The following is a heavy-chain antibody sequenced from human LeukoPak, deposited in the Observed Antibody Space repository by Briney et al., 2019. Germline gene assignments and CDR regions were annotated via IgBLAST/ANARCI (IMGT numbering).Heavy chain of an antibody. D-gene: IGHD1-7*01. Sequence: GGSLRLSCAPSGFTVSSNYMSWVRQAPGKGLKWVSVIYSGGDTFYADSVKGRFTIPRDNSKNTLYLQMNSLRAEDTAVYYCAAKVELRSNGPYFNSWGQGTLVTVSS. CDR2: IYSGGDT. CDR3: AAKVELRSNGPYFNS. CDR1: GFTVSSNY. J-gene: IGHJ4*02. V-gene: IGHV3-53*01.